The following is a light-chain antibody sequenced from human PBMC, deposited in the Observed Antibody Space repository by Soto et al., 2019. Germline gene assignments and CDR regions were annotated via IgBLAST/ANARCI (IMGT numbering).Light chain of an antibody. J-gene: IGKJ1*01. CDR2: GAS. CDR3: QQYNNWPRT. CDR1: QSVSSK. Sequence: EIVLTQSPGTLSVSPGERATLSCRASQSVSSKLAWYQQKLGQAPMLLIHGASTRATGIPARFSGSGSGTEFTLTISSLQSEDFAVYYCQQYNNWPRTFGQGTKVDI. V-gene: IGKV3-15*01.